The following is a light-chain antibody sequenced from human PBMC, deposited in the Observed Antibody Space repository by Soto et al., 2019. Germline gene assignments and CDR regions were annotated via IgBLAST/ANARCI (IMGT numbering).Light chain of an antibody. V-gene: IGKV2-28*01. Sequence: DIVMTQSPLSLPVTPGEPASISCRSSQSLLHSSGYNYLDWYLQKPGQSPQLLIYLGSNRASGVPDRFSGSGSVTDFTLKISRVEAEDVGVYYCMQPLQAPWTFGQGTKVEIK. CDR1: QSLLHSSGYNY. J-gene: IGKJ1*01. CDR2: LGS. CDR3: MQPLQAPWT.